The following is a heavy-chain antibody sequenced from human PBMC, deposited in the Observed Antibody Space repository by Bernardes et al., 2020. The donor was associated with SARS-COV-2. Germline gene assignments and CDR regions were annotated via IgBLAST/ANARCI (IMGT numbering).Heavy chain of an antibody. Sequence: ASVKVSCKASGYAFTSYDINLVRQATGQGLEWMGWMNPNSGNRGFAQKFQGRVTMTRDTSISTAYMELSNLRSEDTAVYYCARGTEYRLEDLSTNAFDPWGQGTMVTVSS. D-gene: IGHD3-16*02. J-gene: IGHJ3*01. CDR3: ARGTEYRLEDLSTNAFDP. V-gene: IGHV1-8*01. CDR1: GYAFTSYD. CDR2: MNPNSGNR.